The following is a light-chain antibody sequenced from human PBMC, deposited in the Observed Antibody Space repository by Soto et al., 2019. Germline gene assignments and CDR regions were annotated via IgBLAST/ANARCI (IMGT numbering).Light chain of an antibody. V-gene: IGKV3-20*01. CDR3: QQCGGSPYT. J-gene: IGKJ2*01. CDR2: GAS. Sequence: EIVLTQSPGTLSLSPGDRATLSCRASQSISSSYLAWYKQKLGQAPRLLIYGASSRATGIPDRFSGSGSGTDFTLTISRLEPEDFAVYYCQQCGGSPYTFGQGSKLEIK. CDR1: QSISSSY.